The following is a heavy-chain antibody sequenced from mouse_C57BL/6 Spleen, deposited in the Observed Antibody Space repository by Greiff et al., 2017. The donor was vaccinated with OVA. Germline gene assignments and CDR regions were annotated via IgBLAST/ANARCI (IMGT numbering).Heavy chain of an antibody. CDR1: GYAFSSSW. CDR2: IYPGDGDT. V-gene: IGHV1-82*01. CDR3: ARPSIYSNYEGYYFDY. J-gene: IGHJ2*01. D-gene: IGHD2-5*01. Sequence: QVQLQQSGPELVKPGASVKISCKASGYAFSSSWMNWVKQRPGKGLEWIGRIYPGDGDTNYNGKFKGKATLTADKSSSTAYMQLSSLTSEDSAVYFCARPSIYSNYEGYYFDYWGQGTTLTVSS.